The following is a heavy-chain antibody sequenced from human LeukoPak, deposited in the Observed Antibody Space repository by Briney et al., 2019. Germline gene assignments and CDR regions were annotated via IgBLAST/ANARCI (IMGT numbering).Heavy chain of an antibody. CDR1: GGSISSYY. CDR3: ARDRGGYSSSWYSNWFDP. V-gene: IGHV4-4*07. Sequence: SETLSLTCTVSGGSISSYYWSWIRQPAGKGLEWIGRIYTSGSTNYNPSFKSRVTMSVDTSKNQFSLKLSSVTAADTAVYYCARDRGGYSSSWYSNWFDPWGQGTLVTVSS. D-gene: IGHD6-13*01. J-gene: IGHJ5*02. CDR2: IYTSGST.